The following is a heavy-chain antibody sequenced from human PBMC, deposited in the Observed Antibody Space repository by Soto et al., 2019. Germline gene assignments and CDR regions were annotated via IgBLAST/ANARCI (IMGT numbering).Heavy chain of an antibody. Sequence: QVQLVESGGGVVQPGRSLRLSCAASGFTFSSYAMHWVRQAPGKGLEWVAVISYDGSNKYYADSVKGRFTISRDNSKNTLYLQMNSLRAEDTAVYYCARDGDILTGYPDYWGQGTLVTVSS. CDR1: GFTFSSYA. V-gene: IGHV3-30-3*01. CDR2: ISYDGSNK. CDR3: ARDGDILTGYPDY. D-gene: IGHD3-9*01. J-gene: IGHJ4*02.